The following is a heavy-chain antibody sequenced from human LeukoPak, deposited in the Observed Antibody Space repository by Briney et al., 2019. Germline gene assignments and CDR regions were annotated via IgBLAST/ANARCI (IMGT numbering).Heavy chain of an antibody. CDR3: ATDRNEGKNYDY. V-gene: IGHV3-33*01. D-gene: IGHD1-7*01. CDR1: GLKFRNYG. J-gene: IGHJ4*02. CDR2: IWYDGSHQ. Sequence: GRSLRLSCVASGLKFRNYGMHWVRQAPGKGLEWVTFIWYDGSHQYYIDSVKGRFTVSRDNAKSTLYLQMDSLRAEDTAVYYCATDRNEGKNYDYWGQGTLVTVSS.